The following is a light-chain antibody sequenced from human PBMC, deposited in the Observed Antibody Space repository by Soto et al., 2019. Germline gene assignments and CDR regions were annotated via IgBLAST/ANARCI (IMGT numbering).Light chain of an antibody. CDR2: EVS. J-gene: IGLJ1*01. CDR1: SSDVGAYND. V-gene: IGLV2-14*01. CDR3: RAYAGDSRHV. Sequence: QSALTQPASVSGSPGQSITLSCTGTSSDVGAYNDVSWYQQHPGTAPKLIIYEVSNRPLGVSNRFSGSKSGNTASLTISGLQSEDESDYYCRAYAGDSRHVFGPGTKLTVL.